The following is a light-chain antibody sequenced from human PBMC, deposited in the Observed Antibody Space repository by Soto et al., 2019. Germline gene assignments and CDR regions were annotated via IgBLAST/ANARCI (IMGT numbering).Light chain of an antibody. Sequence: EIVLTQSPGTLSLSPGKGASLSCRASQSVSSSYIAWYQQRPGPTPSLLNYGASTRATGIPDRFSGSGSGTQFTLTISSLQPDDFATYYCQQYNSYSWTFGQGTRLEIK. CDR1: QSVSSSY. V-gene: IGKV3-20*01. CDR3: QQYNSYSWT. CDR2: GAS. J-gene: IGKJ5*01.